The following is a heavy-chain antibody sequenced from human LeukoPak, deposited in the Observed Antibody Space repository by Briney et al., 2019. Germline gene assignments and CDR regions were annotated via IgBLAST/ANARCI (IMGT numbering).Heavy chain of an antibody. CDR3: AKTTMIAAFDI. V-gene: IGHV3-23*01. CDR2: ISGSGGST. D-gene: IGHD3-22*01. J-gene: IGHJ3*02. CDR1: GFTLSNYW. Sequence: GGSLRLSCAASGFTLSNYWMHWVRQAPGKGLEWVSAISGSGGSTYYADSVKGRFTISRDNSKNTLYLQMNSLRAEDTAVYYCAKTTMIAAFDIWGQGTMVTVSS.